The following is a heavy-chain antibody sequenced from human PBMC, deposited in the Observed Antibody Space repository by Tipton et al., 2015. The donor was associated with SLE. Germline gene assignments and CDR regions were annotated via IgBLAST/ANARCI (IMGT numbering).Heavy chain of an antibody. J-gene: IGHJ6*02. D-gene: IGHD3-16*01. V-gene: IGHV3-9*01. Sequence: SLRLSCAASGFTFSDYWMHWVRQAPGKGLEWVSGITWNSDTLGYADSVKGRFTISRDNAKDSLFLQMDSLRAEDTALYYCTKDQSSGDYYSYAMDVWGQGTTVTVSS. CDR3: TKDQSSGDYYSYAMDV. CDR1: GFTFSDYW. CDR2: ITWNSDTL.